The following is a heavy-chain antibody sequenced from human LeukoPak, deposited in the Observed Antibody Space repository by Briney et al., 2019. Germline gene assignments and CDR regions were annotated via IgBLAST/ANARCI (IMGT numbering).Heavy chain of an antibody. J-gene: IGHJ4*02. V-gene: IGHV3-53*01. CDR3: TRGFCSGGSCYPSPFDY. CDR2: MYASGTI. CDR1: GFTFTRFN. Sequence: GGSLRLSCAASGFTFTRFNMNWVRQAPGKGLEWVSVMYASGTIYYADSVKGRFTISRDNSKNTLYLQMNGLRAEDTAVYYCTRGFCSGGSCYPSPFDYWGQGTLVTVSS. D-gene: IGHD2-15*01.